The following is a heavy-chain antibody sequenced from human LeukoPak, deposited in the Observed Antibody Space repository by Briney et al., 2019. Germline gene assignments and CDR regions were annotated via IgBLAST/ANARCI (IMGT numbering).Heavy chain of an antibody. CDR1: GGSISSGGYY. Sequence: SETLSLTCTVSGGSISSGGYYWSWIRQHPGKGLERIGYIYYSGSTYYNPSLKSRVTISVDTSKNQFSLKLSSVTAADTAVYYCASAVATPNDYWGQGTLVTVSS. D-gene: IGHD5-12*01. CDR2: IYYSGST. J-gene: IGHJ4*02. CDR3: ASAVATPNDY. V-gene: IGHV4-31*03.